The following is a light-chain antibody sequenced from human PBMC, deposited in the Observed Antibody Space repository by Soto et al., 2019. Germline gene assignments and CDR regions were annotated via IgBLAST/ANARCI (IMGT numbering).Light chain of an antibody. Sequence: DIQMTQSPSSLSASVGDRVTITCQASQDISNSLNWFQQKPGKAPNLQIYDASNLETGVPSRFSGSGSGTDFTLTISSLQPEDIATYYCQQYDNLPWTFGQGTKVDIK. V-gene: IGKV1-33*01. J-gene: IGKJ1*01. CDR1: QDISNS. CDR2: DAS. CDR3: QQYDNLPWT.